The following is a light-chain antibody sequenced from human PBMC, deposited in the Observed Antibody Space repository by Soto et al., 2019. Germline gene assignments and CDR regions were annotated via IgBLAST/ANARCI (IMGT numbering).Light chain of an antibody. CDR1: QSLVYSDGNTY. CDR2: KLS. Sequence: DVVMTQSPLSLPVTLGQPASISCRSSQSLVYSDGNTYLSWFQQRPGQSPRRLIQKLSNRDSGVPDRFSGSGSGTDFTLKISRVEAEDVAIYYSMQATHWPHTFGQGTKLEIK. CDR3: MQATHWPHT. V-gene: IGKV2-30*01. J-gene: IGKJ2*01.